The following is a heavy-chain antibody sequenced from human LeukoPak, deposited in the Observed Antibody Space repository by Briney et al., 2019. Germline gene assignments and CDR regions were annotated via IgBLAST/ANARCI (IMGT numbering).Heavy chain of an antibody. CDR3: ARDGSGWSSNWFDP. CDR2: INPNSGGT. V-gene: IGHV1-2*02. CDR1: GYTFTGYY. D-gene: IGHD6-19*01. J-gene: IGHJ5*02. Sequence: GASVKVSCKASGYTFTGYYMHWVRQAPGQGLEWMGWINPNSGGTNYAQKFQGRVTLTRDTSIGTAYMELSRLRSDDTAVYYCARDGSGWSSNWFDPWGQGTLVTVSS.